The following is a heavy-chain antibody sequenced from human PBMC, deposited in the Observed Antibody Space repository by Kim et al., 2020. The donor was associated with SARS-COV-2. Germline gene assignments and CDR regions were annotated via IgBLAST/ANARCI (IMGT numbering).Heavy chain of an antibody. Sequence: ASVKVSCKASGYTFTSYGISWVRQAPGQGLEWMGWISAYNGNTNYAQKLQGRVTMTTDTSTSTAYMELRSLRSDDTAVYYCARAQPSLVVPAAMGGGYWGQGTLVTVSS. D-gene: IGHD2-2*01. J-gene: IGHJ4*02. CDR3: ARAQPSLVVPAAMGGGY. V-gene: IGHV1-18*01. CDR1: GYTFTSYG. CDR2: ISAYNGNT.